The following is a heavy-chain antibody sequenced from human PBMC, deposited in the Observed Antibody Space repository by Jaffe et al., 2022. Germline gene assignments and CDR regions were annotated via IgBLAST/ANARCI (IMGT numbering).Heavy chain of an antibody. CDR1: GYSISSGYY. J-gene: IGHJ4*02. CDR2: IYHSGST. CDR3: ARHPHSSGHRGDDY. Sequence: QVQLQESGPGLVKPSETLSLTCAVSGYSISSGYYWGWIRQPPGKGLEWIGSIYHSGSTYYNPSLKSRVTISVDTSKNQFSLKLSSVTAADTAVYYCARHPHSSGHRGDDYWGQGTLVTVSS. V-gene: IGHV4-38-2*01. D-gene: IGHD6-19*01.